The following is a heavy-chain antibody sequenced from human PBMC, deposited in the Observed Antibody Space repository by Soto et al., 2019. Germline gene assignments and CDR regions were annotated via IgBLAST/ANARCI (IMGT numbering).Heavy chain of an antibody. CDR2: AYYRSQWYY. CDR1: GDSVSSNSAA. CDR3: ARDTGSTISSWYRGLYYYYYYMDV. J-gene: IGHJ6*03. Sequence: PSQTLSLTCAISGDSVSSNSAAWNWIRQSPSRGLEWLGRAYYRSQWYYDSAVSVRSRITVIPDTSKNQFSLQLNSVTPEDTAVYYCARDTGSTISSWYRGLYYYYYYMDVWGKGTTVTVSS. V-gene: IGHV6-1*01. D-gene: IGHD6-13*01.